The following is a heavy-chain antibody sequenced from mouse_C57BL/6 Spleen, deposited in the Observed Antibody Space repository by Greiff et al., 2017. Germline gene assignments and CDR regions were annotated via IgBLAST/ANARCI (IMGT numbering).Heavy chain of an antibody. CDR3: ADGSPDY. CDR1: GYAFSSSW. Sequence: VQLQQSGPELVKPGASVKISCKASGYAFSSSWMNWVKQRPGKGLEWIGRIYPGDGDTNYNGKFKGEATLTADKSSSTAYMQLSSLASEDSAVYFCADGSPDYWGQGTTLTVSS. V-gene: IGHV1-82*01. D-gene: IGHD1-1*01. CDR2: IYPGDGDT. J-gene: IGHJ2*01.